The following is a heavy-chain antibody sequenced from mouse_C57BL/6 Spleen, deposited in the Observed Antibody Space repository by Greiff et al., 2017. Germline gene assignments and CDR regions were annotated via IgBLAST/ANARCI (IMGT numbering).Heavy chain of an antibody. J-gene: IGHJ4*01. Sequence: EVQVVESGGGLVKPGGSLKLSCAASGFTFSDYGMHWVRQAPEKGLEWVAYISSGSSTIYYADTVKGRFTISRDNAKNTLFLQMTSLRSEDTAMYYCARRTYYEYAEGYAMDYWGQGTSVTVSS. CDR1: GFTFSDYG. D-gene: IGHD2-4*01. CDR3: ARRTYYEYAEGYAMDY. V-gene: IGHV5-17*01. CDR2: ISSGSSTI.